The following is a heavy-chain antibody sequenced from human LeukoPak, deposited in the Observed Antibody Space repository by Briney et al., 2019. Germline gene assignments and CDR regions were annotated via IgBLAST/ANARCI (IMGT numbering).Heavy chain of an antibody. D-gene: IGHD2-2*01. J-gene: IGHJ5*02. Sequence: ASVKVSCKASGYTFTSYDINWVRQATGQGLEWMGWMNPNSGNTGYAQKFQGRVTMTRNTSISTAYMELSSLRSEDTAVYYCAREQYSSSTSCYNWFDPWGQGTLVTVSS. CDR2: MNPNSGNT. CDR3: AREQYSSSTSCYNWFDP. V-gene: IGHV1-8*01. CDR1: GYTFTSYD.